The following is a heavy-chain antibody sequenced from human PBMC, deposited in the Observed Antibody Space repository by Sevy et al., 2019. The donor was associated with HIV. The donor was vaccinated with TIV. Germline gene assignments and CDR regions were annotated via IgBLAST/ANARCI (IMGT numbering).Heavy chain of an antibody. Sequence: ASVKVSCKASGGTFSSYAISWVRQAPGQGLEWTGGIIPIFGTANYAQKFQGRVTITADESTSTAYMELSSLRSEDTAVYYCARGGIQLWLHPIDYWGQGTLVTVSS. CDR1: GGTFSSYA. CDR3: ARGGIQLWLHPIDY. CDR2: IIPIFGTA. D-gene: IGHD5-18*01. J-gene: IGHJ4*02. V-gene: IGHV1-69*13.